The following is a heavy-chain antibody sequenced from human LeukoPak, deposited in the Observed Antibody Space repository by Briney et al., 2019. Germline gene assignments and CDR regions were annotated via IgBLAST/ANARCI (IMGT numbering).Heavy chain of an antibody. CDR2: IYHSGST. V-gene: IGHV4-38-2*01. CDR1: GYSISSGYY. CDR3: ATPYYYDSSGYDDDAFDI. D-gene: IGHD3-22*01. J-gene: IGHJ3*02. Sequence: SETLSLTCAVSGYSISSGYYWGWIRQPPGKGLEWIGSIYHSGSTYYNPSLKSRVTISVDTSKNQFSLKLSSVTAADTAVYYCATPYYYDSSGYDDDAFDIWGQGTMVTVFS.